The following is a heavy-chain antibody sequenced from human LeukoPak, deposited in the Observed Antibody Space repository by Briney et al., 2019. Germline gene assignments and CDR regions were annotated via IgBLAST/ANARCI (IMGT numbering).Heavy chain of an antibody. CDR1: GGSFSGYY. Sequence: SETLSLTCAVYGGSFSGYYWSWIRQPPGKGLEWIGEINHSGSTNYNPSLKSRVTISVDTSKNQFSLKLSSVTAADTAVYFCRRRYSYGLQDWIDPWGQGTLVTVSS. V-gene: IGHV4-34*01. D-gene: IGHD5-18*01. J-gene: IGHJ5*02. CDR3: RRRYSYGLQDWIDP. CDR2: INHSGST.